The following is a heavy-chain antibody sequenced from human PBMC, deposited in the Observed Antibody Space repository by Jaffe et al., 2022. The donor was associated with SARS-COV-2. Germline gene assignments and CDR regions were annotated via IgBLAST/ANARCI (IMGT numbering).Heavy chain of an antibody. D-gene: IGHD3-10*01. CDR3: TTDPGVDYYGSSFDP. J-gene: IGHJ5*02. CDR2: IKSKTDGGTT. Sequence: EVQLVESGGGLVKPGGSLRLSCAASGFTFSNAWMSWVRQAPGKGLEWVGRIKSKTDGGTTDYAAPVKGRFTISRDDSKNTLYLQMNSLKTEDTAVYYCTTDPGVDYYGSSFDPWGQGTLVTVSS. CDR1: GFTFSNAW. V-gene: IGHV3-15*01.